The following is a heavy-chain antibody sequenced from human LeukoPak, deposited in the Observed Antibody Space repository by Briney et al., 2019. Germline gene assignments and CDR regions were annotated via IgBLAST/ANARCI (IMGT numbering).Heavy chain of an antibody. V-gene: IGHV3-23*01. J-gene: IGHJ4*02. CDR2: ISGSAGNT. CDR1: GFTFSSYG. Sequence: GGSLRLSCAASGFTFSSYGMSWVRQAPGKGLEWVSGISGSAGNTNYADSVKGRFTISRDNSKNTLYLQMNSLRAEDTAVYYCAKDQEAQIWLRGGYFDDWGQGTLVTVSS. D-gene: IGHD5-18*01. CDR3: AKDQEAQIWLRGGYFDD.